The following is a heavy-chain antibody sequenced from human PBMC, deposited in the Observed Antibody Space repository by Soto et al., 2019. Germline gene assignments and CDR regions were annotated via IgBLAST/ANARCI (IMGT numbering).Heavy chain of an antibody. CDR1: GFTFSSYA. J-gene: IGHJ5*02. Sequence: PGGSLRLSCAASGFTFSSYAMHWVRQAPGKGLEWVAVISYDGSNKYYADSVKGRFTISRDNSKNTLYLQMNSLRAEDTAVYYCARDYIGYSSGWYGDLYNWFDPWGQGTLVTVSS. D-gene: IGHD6-19*01. V-gene: IGHV3-30-3*01. CDR3: ARDYIGYSSGWYGDLYNWFDP. CDR2: ISYDGSNK.